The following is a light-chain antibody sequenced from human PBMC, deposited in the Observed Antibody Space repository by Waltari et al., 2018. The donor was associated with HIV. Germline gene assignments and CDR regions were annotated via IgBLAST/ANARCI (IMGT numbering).Light chain of an antibody. J-gene: IGLJ2*01. V-gene: IGLV1-44*01. CDR3: AAWDDSRNAHVV. CDR1: NSNIGSNS. CDR2: SSN. Sequence: QSVLTQPPSASGTPGQRVTISCSGSNSNIGSNSVNWYQQLPGTAPKLLIYSSNQRPFGAPARCSGSKSGTAASLAISGLQSEDEADYYCAAWDDSRNAHVVFGGGTKLTVL.